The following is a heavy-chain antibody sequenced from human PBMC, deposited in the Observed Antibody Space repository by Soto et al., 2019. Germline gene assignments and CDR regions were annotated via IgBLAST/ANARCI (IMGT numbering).Heavy chain of an antibody. CDR1: GGSISSYY. J-gene: IGHJ4*02. D-gene: IGHD6-19*01. CDR3: ARISVAGFFDY. Sequence: SETLSLTCTVSGGSISSYYWSWIRQPPGKGLEWIGYIYYSGSTNYNPSLKSRVTISVDTSKNQFSLKLSSVTAADTAVYYCARISVAGFFDYWGQGALVTVSS. V-gene: IGHV4-59*08. CDR2: IYYSGST.